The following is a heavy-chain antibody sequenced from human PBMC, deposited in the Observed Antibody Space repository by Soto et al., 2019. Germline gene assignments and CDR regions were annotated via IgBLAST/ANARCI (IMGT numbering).Heavy chain of an antibody. CDR3: VRTAREGAVAPHWFDR. D-gene: IGHD2-21*02. J-gene: IGHJ5*02. V-gene: IGHV4-30-4*01. CDR2: VYYTGST. Sequence: PSETLSLTCTVSGASIRSTDYYWSCIRQAPGKGLEWIGYVYYTGSTYYNPSLMSRLTISVDTSKNQFSLKLTSVTAAETAVYYCVRTAREGAVAPHWFDRWGQGTQVTVS. CDR1: GASIRSTDYY.